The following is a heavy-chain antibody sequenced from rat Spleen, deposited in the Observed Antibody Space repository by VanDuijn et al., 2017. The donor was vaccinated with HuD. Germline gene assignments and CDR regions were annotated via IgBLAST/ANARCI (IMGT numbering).Heavy chain of an antibody. CDR2: ISPSGVT. Sequence: EVQLVESGGGLVQPGRSLKLSCAASGFTFSNFDMAWVRQAPTKGLEWVTSISPSGVTYYRDSVKGRFTVSRENAENSVDLQMNSLRSDDTATYYCAREDFGTTFAFWGQGTLVVVSS. CDR3: AREDFGTTFAF. D-gene: IGHD1-10*01. J-gene: IGHJ3*01. CDR1: GFTFSNFD. V-gene: IGHV5S13*01.